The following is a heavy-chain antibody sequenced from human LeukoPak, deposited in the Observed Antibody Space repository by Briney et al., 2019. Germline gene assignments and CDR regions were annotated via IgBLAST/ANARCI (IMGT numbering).Heavy chain of an antibody. J-gene: IGHJ6*04. CDR3: ARGYYYDSSGYSLGIDV. V-gene: IGHV1-2*02. D-gene: IGHD3-22*01. CDR1: GYTFTGYY. CDR2: INPNSGGT. Sequence: ASVKVSCKASGYTFTGYYMHWVRQAPGQGLEWMGWINPNSGGTNYAQKFQGRVTMTRDTSISTAYMELSRLRSDDTAVYYCARGYYYDSSGYSLGIDVWGKGTTVTVSS.